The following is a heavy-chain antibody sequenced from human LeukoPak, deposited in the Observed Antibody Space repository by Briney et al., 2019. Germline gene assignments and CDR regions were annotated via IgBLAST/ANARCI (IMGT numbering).Heavy chain of an antibody. CDR2: IGGSGGTT. Sequence: GGSLRLSCAASGFTFSNYVMSWVRQAPGKGLEWVSSIGGSGGTTYYADSVKGRFTISRDNSENTLYLQMTSLRAEDTAVYYCAKAQDWYSSSWYYKYYFDYWGQGTLVTVSS. J-gene: IGHJ4*02. V-gene: IGHV3-23*01. CDR1: GFTFSNYV. D-gene: IGHD6-13*01. CDR3: AKAQDWYSSSWYYKYYFDY.